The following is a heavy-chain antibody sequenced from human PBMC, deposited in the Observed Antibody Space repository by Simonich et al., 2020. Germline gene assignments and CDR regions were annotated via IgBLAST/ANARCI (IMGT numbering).Heavy chain of an antibody. D-gene: IGHD3-10*01. V-gene: IGHV3-7*01. J-gene: IGHJ4*02. CDR1: GFTFSSYW. CDR3: ARDREVYGSGSYYNY. CDR2: KKQDGSEK. Sequence: EVQLVESGGGLVQPGGSLRLSCAASGFTFSSYWMSWVRQAPGKGREWVANKKQDGSEKYYVDSVKCRFTISRDNAKNSLYLQMNSLRAEDTAVYYCARDREVYGSGSYYNYWGQGTLVTVSS.